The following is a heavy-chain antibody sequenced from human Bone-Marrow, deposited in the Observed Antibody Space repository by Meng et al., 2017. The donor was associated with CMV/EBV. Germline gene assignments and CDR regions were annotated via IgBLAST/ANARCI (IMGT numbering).Heavy chain of an antibody. CDR2: ISYDGSNK. V-gene: IGHV3-30*04. CDR3: AGAPRAARSSYYFDY. Sequence: GESLKISCVASGFTFSSFEMNWVRQAPGKGVEWVAVISYDGSNKYYADSVKGRFTISRDNSKNTLYLQMNSLRAEDTAVYYCAGAPRAARSSYYFDYWGQGTLVTVSS. D-gene: IGHD6-6*01. CDR1: GFTFSSFE. J-gene: IGHJ4*02.